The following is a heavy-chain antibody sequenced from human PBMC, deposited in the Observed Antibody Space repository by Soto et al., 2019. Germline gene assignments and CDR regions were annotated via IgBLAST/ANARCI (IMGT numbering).Heavy chain of an antibody. V-gene: IGHV1-24*01. D-gene: IGHD3-16*02. CDR3: ATDGVIVKTGDVYYYGMDV. CDR2: FDPEDGET. J-gene: IGHJ6*02. CDR1: GYTLTELS. Sequence: QVQLVQSGAEVKKPGASVKVSCKVSGYTLTELSMHWVRQAPGKGLEWMGGFDPEDGETIYAQKFQGRVTMTEDTSTDTAYMELSSLRSEETAVYYCATDGVIVKTGDVYYYGMDVWGQGTTVTVSS.